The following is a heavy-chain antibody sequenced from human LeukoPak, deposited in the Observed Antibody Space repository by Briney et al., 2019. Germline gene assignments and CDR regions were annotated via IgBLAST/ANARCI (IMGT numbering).Heavy chain of an antibody. Sequence: EAVSVTRTVTGGSISSSRYYWGWIRQPPGKGLEWIGSIYYSGSTYYNPSLKSRVTISVDTSKNQFSLKLSSVTAADTAVYYCARHGLWWESTRGFDYWGQGTLVTVSS. J-gene: IGHJ4*02. CDR2: IYYSGST. V-gene: IGHV4-39*01. D-gene: IGHD1-26*01. CDR3: ARHGLWWESTRGFDY. CDR1: GGSISSSRYY.